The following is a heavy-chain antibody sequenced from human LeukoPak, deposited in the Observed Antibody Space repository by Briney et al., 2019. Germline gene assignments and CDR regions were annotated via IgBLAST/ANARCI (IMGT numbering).Heavy chain of an antibody. CDR3: ARHEMTGTTGERLDAFDI. Sequence: GESLKISCKGSGYSFTSYWIGWVRQMPGKGLEWMGIIYPPDSDTRYSPSFQGQVTISADKSISTAYLQWSSLKASDTAMYYCARHEMTGTTGERLDAFDIWGQGTMVTVSS. D-gene: IGHD1-7*01. CDR2: IYPPDSDT. CDR1: GYSFTSYW. J-gene: IGHJ3*02. V-gene: IGHV5-51*01.